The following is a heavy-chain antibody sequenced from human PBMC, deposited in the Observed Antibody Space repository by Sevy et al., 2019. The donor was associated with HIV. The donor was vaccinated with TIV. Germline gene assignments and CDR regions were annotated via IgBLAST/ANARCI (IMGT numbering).Heavy chain of an antibody. CDR1: GFSFSTYW. CDR2: MNQDGTER. CDR3: VREGLGGFSYSLDC. Sequence: GGSLRLSCAASGFSFSTYWMTWVRQAPGKGLEWVATMNQDGTERDYVDSVKGRFTISREKTKTSLFLQMNSLSAEDTGVYYCVREGLGGFSYSLDCWGQGTLVTVS. J-gene: IGHJ4*02. D-gene: IGHD3-16*01. V-gene: IGHV3-7*01.